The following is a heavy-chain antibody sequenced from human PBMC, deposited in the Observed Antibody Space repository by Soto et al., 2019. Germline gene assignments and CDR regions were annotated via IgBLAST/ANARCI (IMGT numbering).Heavy chain of an antibody. J-gene: IGHJ6*02. D-gene: IGHD6-19*01. CDR3: ASCFTMGIAVSLRMDV. CDR1: GGTFSSYA. V-gene: IGHV1-69*13. CDR2: IIPIFGTA. Sequence: GASVEVSCKASGGTFSSYAISWVRQAPGQGLEWMGGIIPIFGTANYAQKFQGRVTITADESTSTAYMELSSLRSEDTAVYYCASCFTMGIAVSLRMDVWGQGTTVTVSS.